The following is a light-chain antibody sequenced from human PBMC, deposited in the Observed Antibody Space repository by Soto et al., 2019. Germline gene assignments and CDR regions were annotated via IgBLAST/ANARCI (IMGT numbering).Light chain of an antibody. CDR2: KAS. V-gene: IGKV1-5*03. Sequence: DIQMTQSPSTLSASVGDRVTITCRASQSLSSWLAWYQQKPGKAPKSLIYKASSLESGFPSRFSGSGSRTEFTLTISSLQPDDFSTYYCQQYLSYPITFGQGTLLEIK. CDR3: QQYLSYPIT. CDR1: QSLSSW. J-gene: IGKJ5*01.